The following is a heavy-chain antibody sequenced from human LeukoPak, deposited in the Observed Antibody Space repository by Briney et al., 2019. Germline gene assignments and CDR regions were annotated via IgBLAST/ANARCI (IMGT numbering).Heavy chain of an antibody. J-gene: IGHJ4*02. CDR3: ARGMCSGGSCPPGHYFDY. V-gene: IGHV4-34*01. Sequence: PSETLSLTCAVYGGSFSGYYWSWIRQPLGKGLEWIGEINHSGSTNYNPSLKSRVTISVDTSKNQFSLKLSSVTAADTAVYYCARGMCSGGSCPPGHYFDYWGQGTLVTVSS. D-gene: IGHD2-15*01. CDR1: GGSFSGYY. CDR2: INHSGST.